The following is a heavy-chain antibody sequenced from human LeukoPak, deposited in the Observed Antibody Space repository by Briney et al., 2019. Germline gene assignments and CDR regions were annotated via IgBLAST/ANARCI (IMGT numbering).Heavy chain of an antibody. D-gene: IGHD6-19*01. J-gene: IGHJ4*02. CDR1: GFTFSSYA. Sequence: GGSLRLSCAASGFTFSSYAMHWVRQAPGKGLEWVAVISYDGSNKYYADSVKGRFTISRDNSKSTLYLQMNSLRAEDTAVYYCARDGGWYYFDYWGQGTLVTVSS. V-gene: IGHV3-30*04. CDR2: ISYDGSNK. CDR3: ARDGGWYYFDY.